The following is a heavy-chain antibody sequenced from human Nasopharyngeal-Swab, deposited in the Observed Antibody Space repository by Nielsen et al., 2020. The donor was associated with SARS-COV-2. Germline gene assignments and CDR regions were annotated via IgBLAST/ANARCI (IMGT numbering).Heavy chain of an antibody. J-gene: IGHJ6*03. Sequence: ASVKVSCKASGYTFTGYCMHWVRQAPGQGLEWMGWINPNSGGTNYAQKFQGWVTMTRDTSISTAYMELSRLRSDDTAVYYCARGPYYDFWSGYSSYYYMDVWGKGTTVTV. CDR2: INPNSGGT. CDR3: ARGPYYDFWSGYSSYYYMDV. D-gene: IGHD3-3*01. V-gene: IGHV1-2*04. CDR1: GYTFTGYC.